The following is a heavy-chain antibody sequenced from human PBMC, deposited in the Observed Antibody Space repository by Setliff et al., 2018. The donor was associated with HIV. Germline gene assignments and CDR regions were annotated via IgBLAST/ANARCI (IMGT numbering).Heavy chain of an antibody. V-gene: IGHV1-46*02. CDR1: GYYFNIDY. J-gene: IGHJ4*02. CDR2: ISPFDDTT. CDR3: ARSPGPALYSGYDTGELFDY. D-gene: IGHD5-12*01. Sequence: WASVKVSCKTFGYYFNIDYLHWVRQAPGQGLEWMGIISPFDDTTNYAQKFQGRVTTTRDTSTSTVYMELSGLRSEDSAVYYCARSPGPALYSGYDTGELFDYWGQGTLVTVSS.